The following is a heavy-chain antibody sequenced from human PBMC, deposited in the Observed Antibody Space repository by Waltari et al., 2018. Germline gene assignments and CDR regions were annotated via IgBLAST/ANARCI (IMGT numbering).Heavy chain of an antibody. Sequence: QLQLQESGPGLVKPSETLSLTCTVSGGSIRSSSYYWGWSRQPPGKGLEWIGSIYSSGSTYYNPSLKSRVTISVDTSKNQFSLKLSSVTAADTAVYYCARALYSGSYRDWGQGTLVTVSS. CDR3: ARALYSGSYRD. V-gene: IGHV4-39*01. D-gene: IGHD1-26*01. CDR1: GGSIRSSSYY. J-gene: IGHJ4*02. CDR2: IYSSGST.